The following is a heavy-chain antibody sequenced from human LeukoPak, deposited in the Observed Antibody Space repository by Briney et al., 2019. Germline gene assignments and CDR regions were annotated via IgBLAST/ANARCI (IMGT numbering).Heavy chain of an antibody. D-gene: IGHD3-10*01. CDR3: ASNTYYYGSGSYPYYYYYGMDV. J-gene: IGHJ6*02. V-gene: IGHV4-59*01. CDR1: GGSISSYY. CDR2: IYYSGST. Sequence: SETLSLTCTVSGGSISSYYWSWVRQPPGKGLEGIGYIYYSGSTNYNPSLKSRVTISVDTSKNQFSLKLSSVTAADTAVYYCASNTYYYGSGSYPYYYYYGMDVWGQGTTVTVSS.